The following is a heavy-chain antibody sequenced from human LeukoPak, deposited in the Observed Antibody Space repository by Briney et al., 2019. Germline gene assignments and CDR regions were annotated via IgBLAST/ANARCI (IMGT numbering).Heavy chain of an antibody. Sequence: SETLSLTCTVSGDSISSSDSYWSWIRQPPGKGLEWIGFIYHSGSTYYNPSLKSRVTISVDTSKNQFSLKLTSVTAADTAVYYGASCRAHWFGPWGQGMLVTVSS. CDR3: ASCRAHWFGP. CDR1: GDSISSSDSY. J-gene: IGHJ5*02. CDR2: IYHSGST. V-gene: IGHV4-30-4*01.